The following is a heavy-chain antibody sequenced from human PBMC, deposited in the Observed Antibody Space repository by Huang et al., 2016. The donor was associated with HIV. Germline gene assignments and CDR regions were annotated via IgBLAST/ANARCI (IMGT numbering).Heavy chain of an antibody. Sequence: QVRLEQWGEGVVKPSETLSLTCAVYGASFGSYFCGWIRQSPVKGLQWMGEIKPGGPSNDNPVFQSRVSMSVDTPKNKFSLSLRTMTAADAAIYYGARLPTPSYYDTWSLSSVEEDFFYFNMDLWGQGTPVIVSS. CDR1: GASFGSYF. CDR2: IKPGGPS. D-gene: IGHD3-3*01. V-gene: IGHV4-34*01. J-gene: IGHJ6*03. CDR3: ARLPTPSYYDTWSLSSVEEDFFYFNMDL.